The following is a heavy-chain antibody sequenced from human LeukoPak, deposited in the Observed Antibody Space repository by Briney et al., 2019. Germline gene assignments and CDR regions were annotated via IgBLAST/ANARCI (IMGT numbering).Heavy chain of an antibody. D-gene: IGHD2-15*01. CDR2: INPSGGTT. J-gene: IGHJ4*02. CDR1: GYTFTGFY. V-gene: IGHV1-46*01. CDR3: ARGYCNGGSCYSFYY. Sequence: ASVKVSCKASGYTFTGFYIHWVRQAPGQGLEWMGVINPSGGTTLYAQKFQGRVTMTRDTSTSTVYMELSSLRSEDTAVYYCARGYCNGGSCYSFYYWGQGTLVTVSS.